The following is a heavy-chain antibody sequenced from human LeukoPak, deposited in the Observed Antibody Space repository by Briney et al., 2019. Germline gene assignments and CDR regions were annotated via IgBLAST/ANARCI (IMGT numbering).Heavy chain of an antibody. CDR1: GYTFTDYY. CDR3: ARDWDSGSYYFDY. CDR2: INPNSGGT. Sequence: GASVKVSCKASGYTFTDYYIYWLRQAPGQGLEWMGWINPNSGGTNYAQKFQGRVTMTRDTSISTAYMELSRLRSDDTAVYYCARDWDSGSYYFDYWGQGTLVTVSS. D-gene: IGHD1-26*01. V-gene: IGHV1-2*02. J-gene: IGHJ4*02.